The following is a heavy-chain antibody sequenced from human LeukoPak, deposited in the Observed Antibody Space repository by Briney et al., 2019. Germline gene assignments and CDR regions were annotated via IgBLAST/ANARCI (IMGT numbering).Heavy chain of an antibody. V-gene: IGHV4-4*07. CDR3: ARDWDY. CDR1: GGSISSYY. Sequence: SQTLSLTCTVSGGSISSYYWSWIRQPAGKGLEWIGRISTSGSTKYNSSPKSRVTMSVGTSKNQFSLKLSSMTAADTAMYYCARDWDYWGQGTLVTVSS. CDR2: ISTSGST. J-gene: IGHJ4*02.